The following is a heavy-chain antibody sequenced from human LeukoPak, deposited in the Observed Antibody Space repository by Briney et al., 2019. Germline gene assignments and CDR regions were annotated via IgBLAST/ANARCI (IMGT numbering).Heavy chain of an antibody. CDR1: GFTLSRFA. V-gene: IGHV3-30*04. CDR2: MSSDGKNK. CDR3: VRDLGYNYGFFDY. Sequence: GVSLRLSCAASGFTLSRFALNWVRQAPGKGLEWVAAMSSDGKNKYYADSVKGRFTISSDNPKNTLYLVMNSLRPDDTAVYYCVRDLGYNYGFFDYWGQGTLVTVSS. J-gene: IGHJ4*02. D-gene: IGHD5-18*01.